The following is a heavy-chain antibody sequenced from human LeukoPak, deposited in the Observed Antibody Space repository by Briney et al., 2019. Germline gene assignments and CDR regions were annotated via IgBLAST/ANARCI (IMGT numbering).Heavy chain of an antibody. J-gene: IGHJ4*02. CDR3: AKDYASDMATAPFDY. CDR2: ISGSGGST. V-gene: IGHV3-23*01. Sequence: PGGSLRLSCAASGFTFSNYAMCWGRQAPRRGLEWVLVISGSGGSTYYADSVKGRFTISRDNSKNTLSLKTDSLRADDRAVYYCAKDYASDMATAPFDYWGQGTLVTVSS. D-gene: IGHD5-24*01. CDR1: GFTFSNYA.